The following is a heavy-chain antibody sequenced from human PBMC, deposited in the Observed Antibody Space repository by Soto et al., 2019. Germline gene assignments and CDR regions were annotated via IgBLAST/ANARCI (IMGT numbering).Heavy chain of an antibody. CDR3: ARGRYSSGWLQGWFDP. CDR1: GGTFSSYA. D-gene: IGHD6-19*01. CDR2: IIPIFGTA. Sequence: ASVKVSCKASGGTFSSYAISWVRQVPGQGLEWMGGIIPIFGTANYAQKFQGRVTITADESTSTAYMELSSLRSEDTAVYYCARGRYSSGWLQGWFDPWGQGTLVTVSS. V-gene: IGHV1-69*13. J-gene: IGHJ5*02.